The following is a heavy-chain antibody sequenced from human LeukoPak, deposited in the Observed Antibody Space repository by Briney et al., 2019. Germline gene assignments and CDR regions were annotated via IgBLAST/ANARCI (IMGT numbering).Heavy chain of an antibody. CDR3: ARDGDYYDSSGSLDY. CDR2: IYSGGST. CDR1: GFTVSSNY. V-gene: IGHV3-66*01. D-gene: IGHD3-22*01. J-gene: IGHJ4*02. Sequence: GGSLRLSYAASGFTVSSNYMSWVRQAPGKGLEWVSVIYSGGSTYYADSVKGRFTISRDNSKNTLYLQMNSLRAEDTAVYYCARDGDYYDSSGSLDYWGQGTLVTVSS.